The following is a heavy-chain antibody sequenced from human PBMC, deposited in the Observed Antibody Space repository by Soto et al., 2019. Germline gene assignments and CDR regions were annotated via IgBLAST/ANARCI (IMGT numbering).Heavy chain of an antibody. J-gene: IGHJ5*02. Sequence: GGSLRLSCAASGFTFSSYGMHWVRQAPGKGLEWVAVIWYDGSNKYYADSVKGRFTISRDNSKNTLYLQMNSLRAEDTAVYYCARDPGRSGSSWDWFDPWGQGTLVTVSS. CDR3: ARDPGRSGSSWDWFDP. CDR2: IWYDGSNK. CDR1: GFTFSSYG. D-gene: IGHD1-26*01. V-gene: IGHV3-33*01.